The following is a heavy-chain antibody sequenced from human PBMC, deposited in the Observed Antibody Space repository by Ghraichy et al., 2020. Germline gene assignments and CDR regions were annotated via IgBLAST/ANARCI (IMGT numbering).Heavy chain of an antibody. J-gene: IGHJ4*02. V-gene: IGHV1-18*01. CDR2: ISVYNGNT. Sequence: ASVKVSCKASGYTFTNYGISWVRQAPGQGLEWMGWISVYNGNTNYAPKLQGRVTMTSDTSTNTAYMELRSLRSDDTAVYSCARDSDAYNYLDYWGQGTLVTVSS. CDR1: GYTFTNYG. CDR3: ARDSDAYNYLDY. D-gene: IGHD5-24*01.